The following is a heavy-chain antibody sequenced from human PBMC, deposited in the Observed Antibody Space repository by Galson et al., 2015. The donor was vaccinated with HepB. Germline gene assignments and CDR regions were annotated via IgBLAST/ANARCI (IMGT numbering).Heavy chain of an antibody. CDR1: GFTFSRYS. V-gene: IGHV3-48*04. J-gene: IGHJ4*02. CDR3: AVLRLGDLSSRLDS. D-gene: IGHD3-16*02. Sequence: SLRLSCAASGFTFSRYSMTWVRQAPGKGLEWLSYISGDGRTTYYVDSMRGRLTISRDNAKNSLFLQMNTLRVEDTAVYFCAVLRLGDLSSRLDSWGQGILVTVSS. CDR2: ISGDGRTT.